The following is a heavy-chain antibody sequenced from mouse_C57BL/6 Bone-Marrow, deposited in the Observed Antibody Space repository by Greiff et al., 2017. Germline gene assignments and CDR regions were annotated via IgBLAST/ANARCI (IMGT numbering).Heavy chain of an antibody. D-gene: IGHD1-1*01. CDR1: GYTFTDYY. V-gene: IGHV1-19*01. CDR2: INPYNGGT. CDR3: ARSEYYYGSSYPHWYFDV. J-gene: IGHJ1*03. Sequence: EVQLQQSGPVLVKPGASVKMSCKASGYTFTDYYMNWVKQSHGKSLEWIGVINPYNGGTSYNQKFKGKATLTVDKSSSTAYMELNSLTSEDSAVYYCARSEYYYGSSYPHWYFDVWGTGTTVTVSS.